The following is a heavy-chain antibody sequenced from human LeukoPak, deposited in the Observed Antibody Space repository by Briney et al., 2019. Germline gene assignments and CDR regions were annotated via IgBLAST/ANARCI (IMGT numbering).Heavy chain of an antibody. D-gene: IGHD1-14*01. J-gene: IGHJ5*02. V-gene: IGHV4-34*01. Sequence: SETLSLTCAVYGGSFSGYYWSGIRQPPGKGLEWIGEINHSGSTNYNPSPKSRVTTSVDTSKNKLSLELTSVTAADTAVYYCARGRTSNWFAPWGQGNLVTVSS. CDR1: GGSFSGYY. CDR3: ARGRTSNWFAP. CDR2: INHSGST.